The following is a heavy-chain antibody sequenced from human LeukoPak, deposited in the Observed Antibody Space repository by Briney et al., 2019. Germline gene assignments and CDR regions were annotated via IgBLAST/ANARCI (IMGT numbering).Heavy chain of an antibody. CDR2: ISNSGSST. D-gene: IGHD1-26*01. Sequence: GGSLRLSCAASGFIFSSYTMSWVRQAPGKGLEWVSGISNSGSSTYYADSVKGRFTISRDNSKNTVYLQMNSLTAEDTAVYYCARDRVGATDYFDYWGQGTLVTVSS. J-gene: IGHJ4*02. V-gene: IGHV3-23*01. CDR3: ARDRVGATDYFDY. CDR1: GFIFSSYT.